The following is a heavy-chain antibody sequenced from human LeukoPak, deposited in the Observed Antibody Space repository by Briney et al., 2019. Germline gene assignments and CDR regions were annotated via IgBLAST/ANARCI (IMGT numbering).Heavy chain of an antibody. CDR3: ARDPAPYSGYDIRGFDY. V-gene: IGHV1-69*13. Sequence: SVKVSCKASGDTYSSYAISWVRQAPGQGLDWMGGIIPIFGTANYAQKFQGRVTITADESTSTAYMELSSLRSEDTAVYYCARDPAPYSGYDIRGFDYWGQGTLVTVSS. J-gene: IGHJ4*02. D-gene: IGHD5-12*01. CDR1: GDTYSSYA. CDR2: IIPIFGTA.